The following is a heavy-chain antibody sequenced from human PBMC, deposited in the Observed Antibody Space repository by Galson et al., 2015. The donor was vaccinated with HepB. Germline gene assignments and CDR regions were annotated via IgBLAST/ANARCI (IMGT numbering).Heavy chain of an antibody. Sequence: SLRLSCAASGFTFSSYAMHWVRQAPGKGLEWVAVISYDGSNKYYADSVKGRFTISRDDSKNTLYLQMNSLRAEDTAVYYCARDLSIVGPTADWGQGTLVTVSS. V-gene: IGHV3-30-3*01. J-gene: IGHJ4*02. D-gene: IGHD1-26*01. CDR2: ISYDGSNK. CDR3: ARDLSIVGPTAD. CDR1: GFTFSSYA.